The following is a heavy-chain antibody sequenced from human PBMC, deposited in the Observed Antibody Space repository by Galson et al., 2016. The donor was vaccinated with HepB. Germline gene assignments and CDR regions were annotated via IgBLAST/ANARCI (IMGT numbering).Heavy chain of an antibody. CDR1: GYSFTSYW. Sequence: QSGAEVKKPGESLKISCKGSGYSFTSYWIGWVRQMPGKGLEWMGIIYPGDSDTRYSPSFQGQVTISADKSINTAYLQWSSLKASDTAMYYCARRRDILTGYHSYYYVMDVWGQGTTVTVSS. CDR3: ARRRDILTGYHSYYYVMDV. J-gene: IGHJ6*02. V-gene: IGHV5-51*01. CDR2: IYPGDSDT. D-gene: IGHD3-9*01.